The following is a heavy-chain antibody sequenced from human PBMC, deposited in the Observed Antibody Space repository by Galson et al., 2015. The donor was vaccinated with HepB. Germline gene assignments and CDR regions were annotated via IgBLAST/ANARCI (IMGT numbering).Heavy chain of an antibody. J-gene: IGHJ6*02. V-gene: IGHV3-30*18. Sequence: SLRLSCAASRFTFTNYDMHWVRQAPGKGLEWVAVISYGGSDKYYADSVKGRFTISRDNSKNTLYLQMNSLRAEDTAVYFCAKGNRHRYCSSPSCPQYGMDVWGQGTTVTVSS. D-gene: IGHD2-2*01. CDR3: AKGNRHRYCSSPSCPQYGMDV. CDR2: ISYGGSDK. CDR1: RFTFTNYD.